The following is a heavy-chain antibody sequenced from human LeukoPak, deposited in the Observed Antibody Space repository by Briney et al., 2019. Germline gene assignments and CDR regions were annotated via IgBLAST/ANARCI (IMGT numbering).Heavy chain of an antibody. D-gene: IGHD3-10*01. CDR1: GFTFINYS. CDR3: ARDERELNHKLDY. V-gene: IGHV3-30*04. CDR2: ISYDGSNK. Sequence: GGSLRLSCTASGFTFINYSMNWVRQAPGKGLEWVAVISYDGSNKYYADSVKGRFTISRDNSKNTLYLQMNSLRAEDTAVYYCARDERELNHKLDYWGQGTLVTVSS. J-gene: IGHJ4*02.